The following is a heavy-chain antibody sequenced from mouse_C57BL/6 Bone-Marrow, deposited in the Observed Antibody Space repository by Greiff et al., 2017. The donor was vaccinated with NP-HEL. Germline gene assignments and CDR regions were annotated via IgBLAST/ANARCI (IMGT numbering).Heavy chain of an antibody. CDR2: ISYDGSN. CDR1: GYSITSGYY. J-gene: IGHJ1*03. CDR3: ARDLITTVVAWYFDV. Sequence: EVQLQQSGPGLVKPSQSLSLTCSVTGYSITSGYYWNWIRQFPGNKLEWMGYISYDGSNNYNPSLKNRTSITRDTSKNQFFLKLNSVTTEDTATYYGARDLITTVVAWYFDVWGTGTTVTVSS. V-gene: IGHV3-6*01. D-gene: IGHD1-1*01.